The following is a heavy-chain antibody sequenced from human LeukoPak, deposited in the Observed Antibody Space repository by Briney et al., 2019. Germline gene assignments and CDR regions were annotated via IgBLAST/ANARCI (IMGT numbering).Heavy chain of an antibody. CDR2: ISGSGGST. V-gene: IGHV3-23*01. Sequence: PGGSLRLSCAASGFTFSTYAMSWVRQAPGKGLEGGSAISGSGGSTYCGDSGKGRFTISRDNSKKTVYLEMNSLRAEDTAVYYCAKRATDYWGQGTLVTVSS. CDR1: GFTFSTYA. CDR3: AKRATDY. J-gene: IGHJ4*02.